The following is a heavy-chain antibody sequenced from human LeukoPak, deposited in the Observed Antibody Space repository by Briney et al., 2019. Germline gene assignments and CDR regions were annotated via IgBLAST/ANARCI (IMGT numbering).Heavy chain of an antibody. Sequence: ASVKVSCKASGYSFTSYYMHWVRQAPGQGLEWMGIIDPSGGSTNYAQKFQGRITMTRDTSTSTVYMELSSLRSEDTAIYYCATLGSGSSPVIDFDFWGQGTLVTVSS. CDR2: IDPSGGST. J-gene: IGHJ4*02. CDR1: GYSFTSYY. V-gene: IGHV1-46*01. CDR3: ATLGSGSSPVIDFDF. D-gene: IGHD3-10*01.